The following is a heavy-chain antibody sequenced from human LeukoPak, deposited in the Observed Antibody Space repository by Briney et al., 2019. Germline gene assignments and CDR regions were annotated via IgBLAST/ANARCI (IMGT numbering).Heavy chain of an antibody. Sequence: PGGSLRLSCAASGFTFSSYWMSWVRQAPGKGLEWVANIKQDGSEKYYVGSVKGRFTISRDNAKNSLYLQMNSLRAEDTAVYYCARDADFWSAANFDYWGQGTLVTVSS. CDR1: GFTFSSYW. J-gene: IGHJ4*02. CDR2: IKQDGSEK. D-gene: IGHD3/OR15-3a*01. V-gene: IGHV3-7*01. CDR3: ARDADFWSAANFDY.